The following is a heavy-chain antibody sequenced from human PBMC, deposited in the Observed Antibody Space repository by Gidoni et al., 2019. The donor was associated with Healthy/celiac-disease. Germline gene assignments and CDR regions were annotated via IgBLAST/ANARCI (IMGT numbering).Heavy chain of an antibody. J-gene: IGHJ4*02. CDR3: ATHYYDSSDYFDY. CDR2: IYYSGST. V-gene: IGHV4-59*01. CDR1: GGSISSYY. D-gene: IGHD3-22*01. Sequence: QVQLQESGPGLVKPSETLSLNCTVSGGSISSYYWSWIRRPPGKGLEWIWYIYYSGSTNYNPSLKSRVTISVDTSKNQFSLKLSSVTAADTAVYYCATHYYDSSDYFDYWGQGTLVTVSS.